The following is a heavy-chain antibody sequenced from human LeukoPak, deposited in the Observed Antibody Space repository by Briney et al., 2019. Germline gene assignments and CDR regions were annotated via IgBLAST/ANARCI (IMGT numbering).Heavy chain of an antibody. CDR2: INHSGST. D-gene: IGHD3-22*01. CDR3: ASRPRRTHYYDSSGYYVY. J-gene: IGHJ4*02. V-gene: IGHV4-34*01. CDR1: GGSFSGYY. Sequence: SETLSLTCAVYGGSFSGYYWSWIRQPPGKGLEWIGEINHSGSTNYNPSLKSRVTISVDTSKNQFSLKLSSVTAADTAVYYCASRPRRTHYYDSSGYYVYWGRGTLVTVSS.